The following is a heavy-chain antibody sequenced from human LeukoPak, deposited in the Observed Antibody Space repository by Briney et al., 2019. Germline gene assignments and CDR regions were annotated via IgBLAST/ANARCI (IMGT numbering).Heavy chain of an antibody. CDR3: AKGYPTYYYDSSGYYEYYFDY. J-gene: IGHJ4*02. D-gene: IGHD3-22*01. CDR2: IRYDGSNK. Sequence: GGSLRLSCAASGFTFSSYGMHWVRQAPGKGLEWVAFIRYDGSNKYYADSVKGRFTISRDNSKNTLYLQMNSLRAEDTAVYYCAKGYPTYYYDSSGYYEYYFDYWGQGTLVTVSS. V-gene: IGHV3-30*02. CDR1: GFTFSSYG.